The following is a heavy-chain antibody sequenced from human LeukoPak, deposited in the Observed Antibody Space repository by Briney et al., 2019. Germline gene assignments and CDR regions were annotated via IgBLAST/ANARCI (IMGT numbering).Heavy chain of an antibody. CDR1: GYIFTNYW. D-gene: IGHD6-19*01. V-gene: IGHV5-51*01. J-gene: IGHJ4*02. Sequence: GESLKISCKGSGYIFTNYWIGWVRQMPGKGLEWMGIIYPGESDTSYSPSFQGQVTISADKSISTTYLQWNSLKASDTAMYYCARHRRDDGSGPRSLDSWGQGTLVTVSS. CDR2: IYPGESDT. CDR3: ARHRRDDGSGPRSLDS.